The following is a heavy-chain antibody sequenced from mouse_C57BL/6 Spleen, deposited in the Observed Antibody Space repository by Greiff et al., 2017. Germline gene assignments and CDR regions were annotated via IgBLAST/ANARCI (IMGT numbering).Heavy chain of an antibody. CDR2: IYPRSGNT. D-gene: IGHD3-2*02. J-gene: IGHJ2*01. Sequence: VQLQQSGAELARPGASVKLSCKASGYTFTSYGISWVKQRTGQGLEWIGEIYPRSGNTYYNEKFKGKATLTADKSSSTAYMELRSLTSEDSAVYFCARRGGSGLYFDYWGNGTTLTVSS. V-gene: IGHV1-81*01. CDR3: ARRGGSGLYFDY. CDR1: GYTFTSYG.